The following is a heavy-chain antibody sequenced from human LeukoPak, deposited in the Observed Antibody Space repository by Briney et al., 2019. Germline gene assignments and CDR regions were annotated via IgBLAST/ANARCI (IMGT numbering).Heavy chain of an antibody. Sequence: SETPSLTCAVSGGSISSYYWSWIRQPPGKGLEWIGYIYYSGDTNYNPSLKSRVTMSVDTSKNQFSLKLSSVTAADTAVYYCARSQQLIRTFDSWGQGTPVTVSS. V-gene: IGHV4-59*01. CDR2: IYYSGDT. J-gene: IGHJ4*02. CDR1: GGSISSYY. D-gene: IGHD6-13*01. CDR3: ARSQQLIRTFDS.